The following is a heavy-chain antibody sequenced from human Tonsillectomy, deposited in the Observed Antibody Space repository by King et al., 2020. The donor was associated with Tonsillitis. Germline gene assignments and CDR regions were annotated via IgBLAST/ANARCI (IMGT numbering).Heavy chain of an antibody. CDR3: ARRYCTTTSCYSRDWFDP. J-gene: IGHJ5*02. CDR1: GYTFTSYG. Sequence: QLVQSGAEVKKPGASVKVSCQASGYTFTSYGISWVRQAPGQGLEWMGWISADNTNYAQNFQGRVTMTTDTSTSTAYMELRSLRSDDTAVYYCARRYCTTTSCYSRDWFDPWGQGTLVTVSS. D-gene: IGHD2-2*01. V-gene: IGHV1-18*01. CDR2: ISADNT.